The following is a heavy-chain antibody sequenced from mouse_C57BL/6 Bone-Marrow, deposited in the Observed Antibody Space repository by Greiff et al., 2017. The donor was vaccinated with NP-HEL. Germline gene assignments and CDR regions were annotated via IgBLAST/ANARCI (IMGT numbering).Heavy chain of an antibody. V-gene: IGHV5-9-1*02. D-gene: IGHD2-4*01. CDR3: TRDGGSTMITEYFDV. J-gene: IGHJ1*03. CDR2: ISSGGDYI. Sequence: EVQRVESGEGLVKPGGSLKLSCAASGFTFSSYAMSWVRQTPEKRLEWVAYISSGGDYIYYADTVKGRFTISRDNARNTLYLQMSSLKSEDTAMYYCTRDGGSTMITEYFDVWGTGTTVTVSS. CDR1: GFTFSSYA.